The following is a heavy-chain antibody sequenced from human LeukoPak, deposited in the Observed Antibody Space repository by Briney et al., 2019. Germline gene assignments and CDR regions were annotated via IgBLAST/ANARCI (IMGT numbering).Heavy chain of an antibody. CDR1: GFTFSSYA. V-gene: IGHV3-23*01. Sequence: GGSLRLSCAASGFTFSSYAMIWVRQAPGKGLEWVSAISGSGGSTYYADSVKGRFTISRDSSKNTLYLQMNSLRAEDTAVFYCAKGGGVYKSAADRRIDYRGQGTLVTVSS. D-gene: IGHD6-13*01. J-gene: IGHJ4*02. CDR2: ISGSGGST. CDR3: AKGGGVYKSAADRRIDY.